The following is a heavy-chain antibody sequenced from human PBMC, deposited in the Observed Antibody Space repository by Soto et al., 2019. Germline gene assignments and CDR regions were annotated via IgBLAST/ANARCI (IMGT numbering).Heavy chain of an antibody. D-gene: IGHD3-10*02. V-gene: IGHV2-26*01. CDR1: GFSLSNARMG. J-gene: IGHJ5*02. CDR2: IFSNDEK. Sequence: QVTLKKSGPVLVKPTETLTLTCTVSGFSLSNARMGVSWIRQPPGKALEWLAHIFSNDEKSYSTSLKSRLTISEDTFNSQLVLTMTIMDTVDTSSSHFARGLYGEFPNWFHPWGQGHLVTVSS. CDR3: ARGLYGEFPNWFHP.